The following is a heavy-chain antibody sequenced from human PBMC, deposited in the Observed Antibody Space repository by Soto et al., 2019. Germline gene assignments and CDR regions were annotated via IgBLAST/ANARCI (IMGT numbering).Heavy chain of an antibody. J-gene: IGHJ6*02. CDR3: ARRGVIAVADLNNSGTGMDV. CDR1: GYSFTSYW. D-gene: IGHD6-19*01. V-gene: IGHV5-51*01. Sequence: PGESLKISCKGSGYSFTSYWIGWVRQMPGKGLEWMGIIYPGDSDTRYSPSFQGQVTISADKSISTAYLQWSSLKASDTAMYYCARRGVIAVADLNNSGTGMDVWGQGTTVTVSS. CDR2: IYPGDSDT.